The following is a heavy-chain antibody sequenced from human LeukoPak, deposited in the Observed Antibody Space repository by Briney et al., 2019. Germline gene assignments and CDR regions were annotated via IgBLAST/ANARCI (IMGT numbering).Heavy chain of an antibody. CDR2: ISSSGGST. V-gene: IGHV3-23*01. J-gene: IGHJ5*02. CDR3: AKAPGNIFGVVIIRDWFDP. Sequence: PGGSLRLSCAASGFAFSRYAMSWVRQAPGKGLGWVSGISSSGGSTYYADSVKGRFIISRDNSKNTLYLQMNSLRAEDTAVYYCAKAPGNIFGVVIIRDWFDPWGQGTLVTVSS. D-gene: IGHD3-3*01. CDR1: GFAFSRYA.